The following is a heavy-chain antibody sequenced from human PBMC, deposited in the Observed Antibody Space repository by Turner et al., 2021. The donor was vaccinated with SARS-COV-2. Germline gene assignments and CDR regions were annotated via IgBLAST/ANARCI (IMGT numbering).Heavy chain of an antibody. V-gene: IGHV3-66*01. Sequence: EVQLVESGGGLVQPGGSLRLSCAASGSTVSSNYMSWVRQAPGKGMEWVSVIYSGGSTYYADSVKGRFTISRDKSKNTLYLKMNSLGAEDTAQYDWARGRSSDWSHDAFDIWGQGTMVTVSS. CDR1: GSTVSSNY. CDR3: ARGRSSDWSHDAFDI. D-gene: IGHD6-19*01. CDR2: IYSGGST. J-gene: IGHJ3*02.